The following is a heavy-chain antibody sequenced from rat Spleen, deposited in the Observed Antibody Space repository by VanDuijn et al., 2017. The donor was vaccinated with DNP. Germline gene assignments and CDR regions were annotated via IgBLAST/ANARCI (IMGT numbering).Heavy chain of an antibody. Sequence: QVQLKESGPGLVQPSQTLSLTCTVSGFSLTTYTVTWVRQPPGKVLEWMGVMWSDGDTSYKSALKSRLSISRDTSKSQVFLKMNSLQTEDTAIYFCTRDRDYSGEVLYGMDAWGQGISVTVSS. V-gene: IGHV2-15*01. CDR2: MWSDGDT. J-gene: IGHJ4*01. D-gene: IGHD1-1*01. CDR3: TRDRDYSGEVLYGMDA. CDR1: GFSLTTYT.